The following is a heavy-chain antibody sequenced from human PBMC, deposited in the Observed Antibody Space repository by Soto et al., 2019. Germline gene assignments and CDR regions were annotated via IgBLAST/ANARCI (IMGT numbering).Heavy chain of an antibody. CDR3: AKDGYLDTYYFDY. Sequence: GGSLRLSCAASGFTFSSYAMHWVRQAPGKGLEWVAVISYDGISKHYADSVKGRFSISRDDSENTLYVQMNSLRAEDTAVYYCAKDGYLDTYYFDYWGQGTLVTVSS. D-gene: IGHD3-9*01. J-gene: IGHJ4*02. V-gene: IGHV3-30-3*01. CDR1: GFTFSSYA. CDR2: ISYDGISK.